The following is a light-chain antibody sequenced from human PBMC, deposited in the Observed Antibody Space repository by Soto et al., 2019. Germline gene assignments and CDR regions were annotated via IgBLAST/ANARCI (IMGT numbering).Light chain of an antibody. Sequence: DIQMTQSPSTLSASVGDRVTITCRASQSISIWLAWYQQKPGKAPRLLIYKASSLESGVPSRFSGSGSGTEFTLTISSLQPDDFAIYYCQQYNTYPYTFGQGTKLEIK. CDR2: KAS. J-gene: IGKJ2*01. CDR1: QSISIW. V-gene: IGKV1-5*03. CDR3: QQYNTYPYT.